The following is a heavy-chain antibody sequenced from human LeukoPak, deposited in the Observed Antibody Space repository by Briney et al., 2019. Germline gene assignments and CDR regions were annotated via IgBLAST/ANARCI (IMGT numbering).Heavy chain of an antibody. CDR1: GFTFSSYE. J-gene: IGHJ4*02. CDR2: ITGSGSAI. Sequence: PGGSLRLSCAASGFTFSSYEMNWVRQAPGEGLEWVSYITGSGSAIYYADSVKGRFTLSRDNAKNSLYLQMNSLRAEDTAVYYCAKNCRGGSCCDYWGQGTLVTVSS. CDR3: AKNCRGGSCCDY. D-gene: IGHD2-15*01. V-gene: IGHV3-48*03.